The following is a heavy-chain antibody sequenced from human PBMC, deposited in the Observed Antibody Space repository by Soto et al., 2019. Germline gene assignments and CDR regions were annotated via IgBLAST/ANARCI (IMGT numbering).Heavy chain of an antibody. CDR3: ARDYDYIWGSYRQTPFDY. Sequence: QVQLVQSGAEVKKPGASVKVSCKASGYTFTSYGISWVRQAPGQGLEWLGWISAYNGNTNYAQKLQGRVTMTTDTSTSTADMELRSLRSDDTAVYYCARDYDYIWGSYRQTPFDYWGQGTLVTVSS. CDR2: ISAYNGNT. V-gene: IGHV1-18*01. J-gene: IGHJ4*02. D-gene: IGHD3-16*02. CDR1: GYTFTSYG.